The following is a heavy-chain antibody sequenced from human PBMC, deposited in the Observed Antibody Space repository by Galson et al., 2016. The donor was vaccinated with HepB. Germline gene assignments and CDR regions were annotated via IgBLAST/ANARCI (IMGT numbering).Heavy chain of an antibody. J-gene: IGHJ3*02. V-gene: IGHV3-23*01. CDR1: GFNFRSYP. Sequence: SLRLSCAASGFNFRSYPMTWVRQAPEKGLEWVSSIDAGGDLIFYADSVKDRFTISRDNSKNTLFLRMNSLRADDTAMYYCAQGLSVFGAFVIWGQGTTVMVSS. D-gene: IGHD3-10*01. CDR2: IDAGGDLI. CDR3: AQGLSVFGAFVI.